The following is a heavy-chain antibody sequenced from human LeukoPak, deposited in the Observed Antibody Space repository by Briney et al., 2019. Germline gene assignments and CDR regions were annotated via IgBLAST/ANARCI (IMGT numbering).Heavy chain of an antibody. Sequence: SETLSLTCTVSGGSISSGSYYWSWIRRPAGKGLEWIGRIYTSGSTNYNPSLKSRVTISVDTSKNQFSLKLSSVTAADTAVYYCARFPPPSYYDFWSGTGDYYYYMDVWGKGTTVTVSS. J-gene: IGHJ6*03. CDR2: IYTSGST. V-gene: IGHV4-61*02. CDR3: ARFPPPSYYDFWSGTGDYYYYMDV. CDR1: GGSISSGSYY. D-gene: IGHD3-3*01.